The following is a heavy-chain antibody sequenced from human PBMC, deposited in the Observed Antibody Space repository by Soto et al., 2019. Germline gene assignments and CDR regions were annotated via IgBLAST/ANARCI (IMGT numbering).Heavy chain of an antibody. CDR3: ARGDREDIEEVVGVRPGEYSMEV. D-gene: IGHD1-26*01. CDR2: ISYDGSRK. Sequence: QVHLVESGGGVVQPGSSLRLSCAASEFTFRIFAMHWLRQSPGKGLEWVAVISYDGSRKADSVKGRFTVSRDNSWNTLYLQMTSLRAEDTAIYYCARGDREDIEEVVGVRPGEYSMEVWGQGTTVTVSS. CDR1: EFTFRIFA. J-gene: IGHJ6*02. V-gene: IGHV3-30-3*01.